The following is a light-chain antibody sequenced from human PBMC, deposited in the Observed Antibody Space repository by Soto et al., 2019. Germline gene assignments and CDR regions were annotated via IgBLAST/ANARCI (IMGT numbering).Light chain of an antibody. CDR1: QSVSIN. CDR2: GAS. Sequence: EIVMTQSPATLSVSPWERATLSCRASQSVSINLAWYQQKPGQAPRLLIYGASTRSTGIAARFSGSGSGTVFLHPFCSLQSEDFAVHFCKQYNNWPGTFGQGTKVDIK. J-gene: IGKJ1*01. V-gene: IGKV3-15*01. CDR3: KQYNNWPGT.